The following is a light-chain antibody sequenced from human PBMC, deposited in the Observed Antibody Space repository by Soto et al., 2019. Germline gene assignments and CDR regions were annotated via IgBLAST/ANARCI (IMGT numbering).Light chain of an antibody. CDR2: DVS. Sequence: QSALTQPASVSGSPGQSITISCTGTSSDVGGYNYVSWYQLHPGKVPKLMICDVSYRPSGVSNRFSGSKSVNTASLTISGLQAEDEADYYCSSYTSSSTLVFGGGTKLTVL. V-gene: IGLV2-14*03. CDR1: SSDVGGYNY. CDR3: SSYTSSSTLV. J-gene: IGLJ2*01.